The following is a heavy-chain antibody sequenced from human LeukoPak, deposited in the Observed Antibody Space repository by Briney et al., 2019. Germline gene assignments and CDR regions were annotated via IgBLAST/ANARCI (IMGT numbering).Heavy chain of an antibody. J-gene: IGHJ5*02. CDR1: GGSLSGRSYY. V-gene: IGHV4-39*02. D-gene: IGHD4-17*01. CDR3: AHLRPTTGFDP. Sequence: SETLSLTCTVSGGSLSGRSYYWAWIRQPPGKGLEWIGTIYYSGTTYYNPSLKSRVTISVDTSTNHFSLTLSSVTAADTAVYYCAHLRPTTGFDPWGQGTLVTVSS. CDR2: IYYSGTT.